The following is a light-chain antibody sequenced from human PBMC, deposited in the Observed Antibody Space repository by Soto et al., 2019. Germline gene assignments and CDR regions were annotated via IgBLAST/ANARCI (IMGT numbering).Light chain of an antibody. CDR3: CSYAGSSTAV. V-gene: IGLV2-23*02. Sequence: QSVLTQPASVSGSPGQSITISCTGTSSDVGSYNLVSWYQQHPGKAPKLMIYEVSKRPSGVSNRFSGSKSGNTASLTISGLQAEDEADYYCCSYAGSSTAVFGGGTKVTV. J-gene: IGLJ2*01. CDR1: SSDVGSYNL. CDR2: EVS.